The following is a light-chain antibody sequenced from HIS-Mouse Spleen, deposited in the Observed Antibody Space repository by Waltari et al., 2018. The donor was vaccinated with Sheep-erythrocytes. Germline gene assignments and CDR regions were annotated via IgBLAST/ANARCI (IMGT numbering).Light chain of an antibody. CDR3: QQYYSYPLT. V-gene: IGKV1-39*01. CDR2: AAS. CDR1: QSISSY. J-gene: IGKJ4*01. Sequence: DIQMTQSPSSLSASVGDRVTITFRASQSISSYLNWYQQKPGKAPKLLIYAASSLQSGVPSRFSGSGSGTDFTLTISCLQSEDFATYYCQQYYSYPLTFGGGTKVEIK.